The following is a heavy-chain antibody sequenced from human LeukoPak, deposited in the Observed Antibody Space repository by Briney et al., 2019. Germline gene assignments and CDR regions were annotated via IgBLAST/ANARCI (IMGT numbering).Heavy chain of an antibody. CDR1: GGSISSYY. CDR2: IYYSGST. Sequence: SETLSLTCTVSGGSISSYYWSWIRQPPGKGLEWIGYIYYSGSTSYNPSLKSRVTISVDTSKNQFSLKLSSVTAADTAVYYCASFYSSRGYWGQGTLVTVSS. CDR3: ASFYSSRGY. V-gene: IGHV4-59*08. J-gene: IGHJ4*02. D-gene: IGHD6-19*01.